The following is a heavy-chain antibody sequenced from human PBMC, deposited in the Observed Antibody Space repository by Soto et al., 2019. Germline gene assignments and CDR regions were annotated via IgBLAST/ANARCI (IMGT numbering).Heavy chain of an antibody. J-gene: IGHJ6*02. Sequence: EVQLVESGGGLVQPGGSLKLSCAASGFTFSGSAMHWVRQASGKGLEWVGRIRSKANSYATAYAASVKGRFTISRDDSKNTAYLQMNSLKTEDTAVYYCTSTIGYDLDNYYYYGMDVWGQGTTVTVSS. CDR1: GFTFSGSA. D-gene: IGHD5-12*01. V-gene: IGHV3-73*02. CDR2: IRSKANSYAT. CDR3: TSTIGYDLDNYYYYGMDV.